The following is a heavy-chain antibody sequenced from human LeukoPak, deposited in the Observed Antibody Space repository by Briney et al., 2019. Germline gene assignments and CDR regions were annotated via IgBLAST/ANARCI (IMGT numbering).Heavy chain of an antibody. CDR2: IYYSGST. D-gene: IGHD3-10*01. Sequence: PSETLSLTCTVSGGSISSYYWSWIRQPPGKGLEWIGYIYYSGSTNYNPSLKSRVTISVDTSKNQFSLKLSSVTAADTAVYYCARTDPMVRGGSFDYWGQGTMVTVS. V-gene: IGHV4-59*08. CDR1: GGSISSYY. CDR3: ARTDPMVRGGSFDY. J-gene: IGHJ4*03.